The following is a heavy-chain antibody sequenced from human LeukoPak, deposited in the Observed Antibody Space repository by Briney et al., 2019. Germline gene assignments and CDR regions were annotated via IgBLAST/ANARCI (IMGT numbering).Heavy chain of an antibody. J-gene: IGHJ4*02. V-gene: IGHV3-30*18. CDR3: AKQDGYGGYFDY. Sequence: WGSLRLSCAASGFTFSTYDMHWVRQAPGKGLEWVAVKSFDGNNKYNDDSVKGRFTISRDDSKNTLYLQMNSLRVEDTAIYYCAKQDGYGGYFDYWGQGTLVTVSS. D-gene: IGHD4-23*01. CDR1: GFTFSTYD. CDR2: KSFDGNNK.